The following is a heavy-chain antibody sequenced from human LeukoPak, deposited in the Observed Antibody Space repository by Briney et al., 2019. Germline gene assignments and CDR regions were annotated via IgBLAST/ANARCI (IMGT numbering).Heavy chain of an antibody. J-gene: IGHJ4*02. D-gene: IGHD6-13*01. CDR3: ARPRKNHSSSWYFDY. Sequence: SGTLSLTCTVSGGSISSSSYYWGWIRQPPGKALEWIGNIYYSGSTYYNPSLKSRVTISVDTSKNQFSLKLTSVTAADTAVYYCARPRKNHSSSWYFDYWGQGTLVTVSS. CDR1: GGSISSSSYY. V-gene: IGHV4-39*01. CDR2: IYYSGST.